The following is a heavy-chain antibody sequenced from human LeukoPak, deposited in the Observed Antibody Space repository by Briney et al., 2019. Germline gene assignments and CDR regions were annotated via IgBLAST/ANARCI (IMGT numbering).Heavy chain of an antibody. CDR2: IYYGGST. CDR1: GGSISSYY. D-gene: IGHD3-22*01. J-gene: IGHJ2*01. CDR3: ARDRRLGYYDSSGYSLQYWYFDL. V-gene: IGHV4-59*01. Sequence: SETLSLTCTVSGGSISSYYWSWIRQPPGKGLEWIGYIYYGGSTNYNPSLKSRVTISVDTSKNQFSLKLSSVTAADTAVYYCARDRRLGYYDSSGYSLQYWYFDLWGRGTLVTVSS.